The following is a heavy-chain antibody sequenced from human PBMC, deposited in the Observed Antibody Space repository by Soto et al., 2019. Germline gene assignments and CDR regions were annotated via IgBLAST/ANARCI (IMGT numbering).Heavy chain of an antibody. CDR2: ISGSGDRT. CDR1: GITISNSP. D-gene: IGHD3-22*01. Sequence: EVQLLESGGGLVQPGGSLRLSCAASGITISNSPMTWVRQAPGKGLDWVSDISGSGDRTYYADSAKGRFTISKDISKNSLSLKLHSLRVEDTAIYFCVKDDGGYTSTAPHWGQGTLVTVS. CDR3: VKDDGGYTSTAPH. V-gene: IGHV3-23*01. J-gene: IGHJ4*02.